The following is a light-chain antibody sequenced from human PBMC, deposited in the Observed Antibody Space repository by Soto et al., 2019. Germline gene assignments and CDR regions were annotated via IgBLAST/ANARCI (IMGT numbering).Light chain of an antibody. CDR1: QDIRND. J-gene: IGKJ4*01. V-gene: IGKV1-17*01. CDR2: AAS. Sequence: DIQMTQSPSSLSASVGDRVTITCRASQDIRNDLDWYQQKPGKAPKRLIYAASSLQNGAPSRFSGSGSGTEFTLTISSLQPEDFATDYCLQHDTYSVGGGTKVEIK. CDR3: LQHDTYS.